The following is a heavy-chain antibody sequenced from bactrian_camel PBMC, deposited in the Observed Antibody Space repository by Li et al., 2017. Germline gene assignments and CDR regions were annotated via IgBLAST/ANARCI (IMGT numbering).Heavy chain of an antibody. CDR3: SRGTSGEGDFAY. V-gene: IGHV3S42*01. CDR2: INDAGGRI. J-gene: IGHJ6*01. CDR1: GFTFSIYA. Sequence: VQLVESGGGLVQPGGSLRLSCAASGFTFSIYAMSWVRQAPGKGFEWVSSINDAGGRINYADSVKGRFTISRDNAKNTLYLQLNSLKTEDTAMYYCSRGTSGEGDFAYWGQGTQVTVS.